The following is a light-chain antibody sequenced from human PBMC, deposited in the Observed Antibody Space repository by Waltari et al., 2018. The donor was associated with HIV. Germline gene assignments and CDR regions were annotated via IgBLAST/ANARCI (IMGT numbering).Light chain of an antibody. CDR2: GGS. CDR3: QQYDVWPLT. J-gene: IGKJ4*01. CDR1: QSVGLN. Sequence: DILLTQSPATLSVSPGVRGTLSCRASQSVGLNLAWYQQRPGQPPRLLVYGGSTRASDVSTRFSASGSGTEFTLTITSVRSEDFATYFCQQYDVWPLTFGGGTNVDLK. V-gene: IGKV3-15*01.